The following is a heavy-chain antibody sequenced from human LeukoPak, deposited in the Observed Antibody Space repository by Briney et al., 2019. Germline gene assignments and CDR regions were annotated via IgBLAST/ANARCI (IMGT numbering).Heavy chain of an antibody. J-gene: IGHJ6*04. Sequence: RGSLRLSCAASGFTFDDYGMSWDRQFSGKGLEWVSGINWNGGSTGYADSVKGRFTISRDNAKNSLYMQMNSLRAEDTALYYCARWASKGGMDVWGKGTTVTVSS. D-gene: IGHD3-16*01. V-gene: IGHV3-20*04. CDR3: ARWASKGGMDV. CDR1: GFTFDDYG. CDR2: INWNGGST.